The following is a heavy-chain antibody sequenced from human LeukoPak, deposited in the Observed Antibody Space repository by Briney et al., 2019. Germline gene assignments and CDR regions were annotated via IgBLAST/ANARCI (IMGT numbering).Heavy chain of an antibody. CDR3: ARGFWDFWSGLRSFHYYYYMDV. V-gene: IGHV1-18*01. Sequence: GASVKVSCKASGYTFTSYGISWVRQAPGQGLEGMGWISAYNGNTNYAQKLQGRVTMTTDTSTSTAYMELRSLRSDDTAVYYCARGFWDFWSGLRSFHYYYYMDVWGKGTTVTVSS. CDR1: GYTFTSYG. CDR2: ISAYNGNT. D-gene: IGHD3-3*01. J-gene: IGHJ6*03.